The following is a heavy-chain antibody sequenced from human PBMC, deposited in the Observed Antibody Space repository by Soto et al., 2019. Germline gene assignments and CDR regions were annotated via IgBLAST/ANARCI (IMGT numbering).Heavy chain of an antibody. CDR2: ISYDGDNK. J-gene: IGHJ4*02. D-gene: IGHD1-26*01. CDR3: AKVTIVGATRGYFDY. CDR1: GFTFSSYG. V-gene: IGHV3-30*18. Sequence: PGGSLRLSCAASGFTFSSYGMHWVRQAPGKGLQWVAVISYDGDNKYYADSVKGRFIISRDNSENTLYLQMNSLRAEDTAVYFCAKVTIVGATRGYFDYWGQGTLVTVSS.